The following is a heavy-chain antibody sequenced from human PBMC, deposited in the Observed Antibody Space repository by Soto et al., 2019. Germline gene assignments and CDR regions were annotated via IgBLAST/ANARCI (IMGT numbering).Heavy chain of an antibody. J-gene: IGHJ6*02. D-gene: IGHD6-6*01. CDR1: GGTFSSYA. Sequence: GASVKVSCKASGGTFSSYAISWVRQAPGQGLEWMGGIIPIFGTANYAQKFQGRVTITADESTSTAYMELSSLRSEDTAVYYCARVGDSSSSGNYYYYGMDVWGQGTTVTVSS. CDR2: IIPIFGTA. V-gene: IGHV1-69*13. CDR3: ARVGDSSSSGNYYYYGMDV.